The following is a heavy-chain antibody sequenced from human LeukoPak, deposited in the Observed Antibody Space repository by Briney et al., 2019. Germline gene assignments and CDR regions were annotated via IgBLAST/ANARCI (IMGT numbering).Heavy chain of an antibody. V-gene: IGHV4-34*01. CDR2: INHSGST. CDR1: GFTFSSYW. J-gene: IGHJ3*02. CDR3: ARGSYAFDI. Sequence: PGGSLRLSCVASGFTFSSYWMSWVRQAPGKGLEWIGEINHSGSTNYNPSLKSRVTISVDTSKNQFSLKLSSVTAADTAVYYCARGSYAFDIWGQGTMVTVSS.